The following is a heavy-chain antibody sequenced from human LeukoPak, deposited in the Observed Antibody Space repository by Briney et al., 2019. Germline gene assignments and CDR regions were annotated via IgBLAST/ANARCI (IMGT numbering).Heavy chain of an antibody. D-gene: IGHD3-9*01. CDR3: ARDILTGYGVPGYFDY. V-gene: IGHV7-4-1*02. CDR1: GYTFTSYA. Sequence: VASVKVSCKASGYTFTSYAMNWVRQAPGQGPEWMGWINTNTGNPTYAQGFTGRFVFSLDTSVSTAYLQISSLKAEDTAVYYCARDILTGYGVPGYFDYWGQGTLVTVSS. J-gene: IGHJ4*02. CDR2: INTNTGNP.